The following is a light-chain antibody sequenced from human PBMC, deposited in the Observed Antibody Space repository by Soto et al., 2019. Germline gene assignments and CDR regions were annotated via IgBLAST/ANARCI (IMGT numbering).Light chain of an antibody. CDR1: QSIRNW. J-gene: IGKJ2*01. V-gene: IGKV1-5*03. CDR3: QQYNSYPYT. Sequence: DIQMTQSPSTLSASVGDRVTITCRASQSIRNWLAWYQQKPGKAPKLLIYKASSFQSGVPSRFSGGGSETEFTLTNSSLQPDDFATYYCQQYNSYPYTFGQGTKLEIK. CDR2: KAS.